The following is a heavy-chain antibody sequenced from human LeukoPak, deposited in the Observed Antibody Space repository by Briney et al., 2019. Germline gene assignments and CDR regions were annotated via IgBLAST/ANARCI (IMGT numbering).Heavy chain of an antibody. CDR3: ARAIASSGSRLFDY. D-gene: IGHD3-10*01. CDR2: IYYSGST. CDR1: GGSISSGDYY. V-gene: IGHV4-30-4*01. Sequence: SETLSLTCTVSGGSISSGDYYWSWIRQPPGKGLEWIGYIYYSGSTYYNPSLKSRATISLDTSKNQISLRLTSVTAADTAVYYCARAIASSGSRLFDYWGQGTLVTVSS. J-gene: IGHJ4*02.